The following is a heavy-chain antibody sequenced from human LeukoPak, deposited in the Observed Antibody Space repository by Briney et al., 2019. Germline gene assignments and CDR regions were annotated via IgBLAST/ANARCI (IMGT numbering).Heavy chain of an antibody. V-gene: IGHV3-74*01. CDR3: TRGGSSWLDY. D-gene: IGHD6-13*01. CDR2: IHTDGTST. J-gene: IGHJ4*02. CDR1: GFTFSTYW. Sequence: GGSLRLSCAGSGFTFSTYWMHWVRQAPGKGLVWVSRIHTDGTSTNYADSVKGRFTISRDNAKNMLYLQMNSLTAEDTALYFCTRGGSSWLDYWGQGTLVTVSS.